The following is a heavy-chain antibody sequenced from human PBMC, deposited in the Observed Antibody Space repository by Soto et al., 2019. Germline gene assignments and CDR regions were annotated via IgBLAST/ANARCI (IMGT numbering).Heavy chain of an antibody. J-gene: IGHJ4*02. V-gene: IGHV3-74*01. CDR3: GRGGSDSPMAPGY. Sequence: GGSLRLSCGASGFTFSSYWMHWVGQAPGKGLVWVSRINPDGSATNYADSVKGRFTISRDNAKNILYLQMNSLRAEDTAVFYCGRGGSDSPMAPGYWGQGTLVTVSS. CDR2: INPDGSAT. CDR1: GFTFSSYW. D-gene: IGHD5-18*01.